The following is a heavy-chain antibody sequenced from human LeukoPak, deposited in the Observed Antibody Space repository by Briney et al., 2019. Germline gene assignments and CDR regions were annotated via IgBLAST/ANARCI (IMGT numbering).Heavy chain of an antibody. CDR1: GFTFSDYY. V-gene: IGHV3-11*01. CDR3: ARVAPGDAFDI. D-gene: IGHD7-27*01. J-gene: IGHJ3*02. CDR2: ISSSGSTI. Sequence: GGSLRLSCASSGFTFSDYYMSWIRKAPGKGLEWVSYISSSGSTIYYADSVKGRFTISRDNAKNSLYLQMNSLRAEDTAVYYCARVAPGDAFDIWGQGTMVTVSS.